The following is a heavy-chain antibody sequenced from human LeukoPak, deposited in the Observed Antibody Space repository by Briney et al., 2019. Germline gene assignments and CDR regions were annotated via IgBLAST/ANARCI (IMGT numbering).Heavy chain of an antibody. J-gene: IGHJ4*02. CDR3: ARVLRWELPPDY. Sequence: PSETLSLTCTVSGGSISSYYWSWIRQPPGKGLEWIGSIYYSGSTNYNPSLKSRVTISVDTSKNQFSLKLSSVTAADTAVYYCARVLRWELPPDYWGQGTLVTVSS. CDR1: GGSISSYY. CDR2: IYYSGST. V-gene: IGHV4-59*01. D-gene: IGHD1-26*01.